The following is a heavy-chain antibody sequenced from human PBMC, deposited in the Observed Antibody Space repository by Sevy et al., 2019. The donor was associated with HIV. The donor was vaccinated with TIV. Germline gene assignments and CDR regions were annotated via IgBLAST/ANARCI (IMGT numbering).Heavy chain of an antibody. J-gene: IGHJ4*02. Sequence: GGSLRLSCAASGFTFGTYAMFWVRQAPGKGLEWVTLTSYDGSSKYYADSVKGRFTISRDNSKKTPYLQMNSLRAEDTAVYYCARDAGGGNSFDYWGQGTLVTVSS. CDR1: GFTFGTYA. CDR2: TSYDGSSK. D-gene: IGHD2-15*01. CDR3: ARDAGGGNSFDY. V-gene: IGHV3-30-3*01.